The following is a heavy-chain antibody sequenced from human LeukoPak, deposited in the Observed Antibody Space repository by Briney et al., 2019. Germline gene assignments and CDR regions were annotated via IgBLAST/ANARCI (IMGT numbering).Heavy chain of an antibody. V-gene: IGHV4-39*07. CDR3: ARDGGRDGYMIDAFDI. D-gene: IGHD5-24*01. CDR1: GGSISSSSYY. J-gene: IGHJ3*02. Sequence: PSETLSLTCTVSGGSISSSSYYWGWIRQPPGKGLEWIGSIYYSGSTYYNPSLKSRVTISVDTSKNQFSLKLSSVTAADTAVYYCARDGGRDGYMIDAFDIWGQGTMVTVSS. CDR2: IYYSGST.